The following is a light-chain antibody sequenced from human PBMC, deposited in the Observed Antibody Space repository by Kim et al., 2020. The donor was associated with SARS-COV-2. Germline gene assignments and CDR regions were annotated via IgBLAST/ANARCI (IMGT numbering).Light chain of an antibody. Sequence: ESVSISCTSSQSLLHSNGYNYLDWYLQKGGQSPQLLIYLASKRPSGVPDRFSGSASGTECTLKISRVEAEDVGVYYCMQGLQSPTFGQGTRLEIK. V-gene: IGKV2-28*01. CDR3: MQGLQSPT. J-gene: IGKJ5*01. CDR1: QSLLHSNGYNY. CDR2: LAS.